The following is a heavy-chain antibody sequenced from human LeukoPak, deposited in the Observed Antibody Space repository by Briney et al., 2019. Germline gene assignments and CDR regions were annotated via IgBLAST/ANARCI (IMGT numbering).Heavy chain of an antibody. D-gene: IGHD4-23*01. Sequence: SETLSLTCTVSGGSISSYYWSWIRQPPGKGLEWIGYIYYSGSTNYNPSLKSRVTISLDTSKDQISLKLSSVTAADTAVYYCARHTTVVPPHYFDYWGQGTLVTVSS. J-gene: IGHJ4*02. CDR3: ARHTTVVPPHYFDY. CDR1: GGSISSYY. CDR2: IYYSGST. V-gene: IGHV4-59*08.